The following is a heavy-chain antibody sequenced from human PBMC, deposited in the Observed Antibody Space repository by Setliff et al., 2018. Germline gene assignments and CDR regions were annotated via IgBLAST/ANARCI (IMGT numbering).Heavy chain of an antibody. CDR3: ARSRLYGGWFDP. V-gene: IGHV1-2*02. Sequence: GASVKVSCKASGYTFTGYFIHWVRQAPGQGLAWMGWINPNSGGTNYAQKFQGRVTMTRDTSISTAYMELSRLRSDDTAVYSCARSRLYGGWFDPWGQGTLVTVSS. CDR1: GYTFTGYF. D-gene: IGHD4-17*01. J-gene: IGHJ5*02. CDR2: INPNSGGT.